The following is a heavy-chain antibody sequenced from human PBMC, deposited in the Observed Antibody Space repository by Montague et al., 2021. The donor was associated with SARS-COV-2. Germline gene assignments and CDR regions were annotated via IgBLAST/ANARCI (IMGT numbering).Heavy chain of an antibody. CDR3: ARDFGESRDH. CDR1: GFTVSSNY. J-gene: IGHJ4*02. Sequence: SLRLSCAASGFTVSSNYMSWVRQAPGKGLEWVSLISSSGSTSYAASVKGRFTMSRDNSKNTLLLHMNSLRAEDTAVYYCARDFGESRDHWGQGTLVTVSS. V-gene: IGHV3-53*01. CDR2: ISSSGST. D-gene: IGHD3-10*01.